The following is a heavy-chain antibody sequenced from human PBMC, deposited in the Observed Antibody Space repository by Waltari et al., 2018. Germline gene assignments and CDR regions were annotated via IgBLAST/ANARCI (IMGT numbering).Heavy chain of an antibody. J-gene: IGHJ6*02. V-gene: IGHV1-69*08. Sequence: QVQLVQSGAEVKKPGSSVKVSCKASGGTFSSYTIRWVRQAPGQGLEWMGRIIPILGIANYAQKFQGRVTITADKSTSTAYMELSSLRSEDTAVYYCAREDTMIVVGTTGYYYGMDVWGQGTTVTVSS. CDR3: AREDTMIVVGTTGYYYGMDV. CDR2: IIPILGIA. CDR1: GGTFSSYT. D-gene: IGHD3-22*01.